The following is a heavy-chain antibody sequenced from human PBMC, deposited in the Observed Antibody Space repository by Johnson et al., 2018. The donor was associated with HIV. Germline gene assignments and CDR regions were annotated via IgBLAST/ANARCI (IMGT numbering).Heavy chain of an antibody. CDR2: ISGSGGST. Sequence: VQLVESGGGLVQPGGSLRLSCAASGFTFSSYAMSWVRQAPGKGLEWVSAISGSGGSTYYADSVKGRFTISRDNSKNTLYLQMNSLRAEDTAVYYCAKDRGGLAYCGGDCNLYDAFDIWGQGTMVTVSS. J-gene: IGHJ3*02. D-gene: IGHD2-21*01. V-gene: IGHV3-23*04. CDR1: GFTFSSYA. CDR3: AKDRGGLAYCGGDCNLYDAFDI.